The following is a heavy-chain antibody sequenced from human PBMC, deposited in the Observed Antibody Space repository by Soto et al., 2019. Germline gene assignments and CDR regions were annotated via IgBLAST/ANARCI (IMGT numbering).Heavy chain of an antibody. V-gene: IGHV1-69*01. CDR3: AKDVGFQQLLFVFET. CDR1: GGTFSNFG. J-gene: IGHJ5*02. Sequence: QVQLVQSGAEVKKPGSSVRVSCKASGGTFSNFGFSWVRQAPGQGLEWMGGIIPIFASSTYAQKFQGRLTITADESTRTAYMDLSSLRSEDTAVYFCAKDVGFQQLLFVFETWGQGTLVTVSS. D-gene: IGHD6-13*01. CDR2: IIPIFASS.